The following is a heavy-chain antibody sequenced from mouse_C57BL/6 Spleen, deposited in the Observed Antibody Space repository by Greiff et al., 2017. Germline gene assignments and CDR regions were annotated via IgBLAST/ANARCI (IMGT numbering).Heavy chain of an antibody. J-gene: IGHJ1*03. Sequence: QVQLKQSGAELVRPGASVKLSCKASGYTFNDYYINWVKQRPGPGLEWIARIYPGSGNTYYNEKFKGKATLTAEKSSSTAYMQLSSLTSEDSAVYFCARSFQFITTSNWYFDVWGTGTTVTVSS. CDR2: IYPGSGNT. D-gene: IGHD1-1*01. CDR1: GYTFNDYY. V-gene: IGHV1-76*01. CDR3: ARSFQFITTSNWYFDV.